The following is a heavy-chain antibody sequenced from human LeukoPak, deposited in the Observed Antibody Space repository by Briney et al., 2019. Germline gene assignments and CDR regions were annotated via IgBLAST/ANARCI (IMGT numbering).Heavy chain of an antibody. V-gene: IGHV1-69*05. D-gene: IGHD6-13*01. CDR1: GGTFSSYA. J-gene: IGHJ6*02. CDR3: AREGSIAAATGMDV. CDR2: IIPIFGTA. Sequence: SVKVSCKASGGTFSSYAISWVRQAPGQGLEWMGGIIPIFGTANYAQKFQGRVTITTDESTSTAYMELSSLRSEDTAVYYCAREGSIAAATGMDVWGQGTTVTVSS.